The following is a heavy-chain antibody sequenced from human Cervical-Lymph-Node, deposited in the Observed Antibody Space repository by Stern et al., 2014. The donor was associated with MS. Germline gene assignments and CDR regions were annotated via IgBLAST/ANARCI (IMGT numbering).Heavy chain of an antibody. CDR1: GGTFRSFA. CDR2: IIPVFGTP. J-gene: IGHJ6*02. Sequence: VQLLQSGSEVRKPGSSVNVTCKASGGTFRSFAVNWVRQAPGQGLEWVGGIIPVFGTPTYAQKFQGRVTIISDESTNTVYVELSSLTTDDTATYFCASAHPATRRGYKGMNVWGQGTTIAVSS. CDR3: ASAHPATRRGYKGMNV. D-gene: IGHD2-2*01. V-gene: IGHV1-69*01.